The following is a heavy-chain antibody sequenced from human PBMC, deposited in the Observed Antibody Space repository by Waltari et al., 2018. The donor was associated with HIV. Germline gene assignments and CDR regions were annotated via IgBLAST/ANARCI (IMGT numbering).Heavy chain of an antibody. D-gene: IGHD3-22*01. Sequence: QVQLQESGPGLVKPSEPLSLTCTVSGGSISSYYWSWIRQPAGKGLEWIGRIYTSGSTNYNPSRKSRVTMSVDTSKNQFSLKLSSVTAADTAVYYCARGTYYYDSSGHDAFDIWGQGTMVTVSS. V-gene: IGHV4-4*07. CDR2: IYTSGST. CDR1: GGSISSYY. CDR3: ARGTYYYDSSGHDAFDI. J-gene: IGHJ3*02.